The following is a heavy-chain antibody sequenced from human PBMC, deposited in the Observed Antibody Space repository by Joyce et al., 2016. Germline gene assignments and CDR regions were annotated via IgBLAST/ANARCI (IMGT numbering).Heavy chain of an antibody. CDR1: GYSITDLS. D-gene: IGHD2-15*01. Sequence: QVQSVQSGAEVKKPGASVKVSCRISGYSITDLSIHWVRQAPGRGLEWMGGFDAENDKRVYAQKFQGRVTMTEDTVTDTAYMELSSLTSEDTAVYYGGAGVDFFDYWGQGTLVTGSS. V-gene: IGHV1-24*01. CDR2: FDAENDKR. J-gene: IGHJ4*02. CDR3: GAGVDFFDY.